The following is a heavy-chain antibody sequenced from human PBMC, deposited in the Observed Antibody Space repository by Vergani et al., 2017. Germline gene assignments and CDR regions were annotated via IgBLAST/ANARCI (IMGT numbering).Heavy chain of an antibody. Sequence: EVQLVESGGGLDKPGGSLRLSCAASGFTFSSYSMNWVRQAPGKGLEWVSSISSSSSYIYYADSVKGRFTISRDNAKNSLYLQMNSLRAEDTAVYYCARDLFYYDSSGYYSGFFDYWGQGTLVTVSS. CDR3: ARDLFYYDSSGYYSGFFDY. V-gene: IGHV3-21*01. D-gene: IGHD3-22*01. J-gene: IGHJ4*02. CDR1: GFTFSSYS. CDR2: ISSSSSYI.